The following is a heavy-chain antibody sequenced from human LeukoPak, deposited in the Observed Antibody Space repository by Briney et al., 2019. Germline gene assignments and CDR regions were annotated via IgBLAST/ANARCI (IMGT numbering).Heavy chain of an antibody. V-gene: IGHV3-23*01. CDR2: ISGSGGST. Sequence: GGSLRLSCAASGFTFSSYAMSWVRQAPGKGLEWVSAISGSGGSTYYADSVKGRFTISRDDSKNTLYLQMNSLRAEDTAVYYCAKEMYSSGRARIDYWGQGTLVTVSS. J-gene: IGHJ4*02. D-gene: IGHD6-19*01. CDR1: GFTFSSYA. CDR3: AKEMYSSGRARIDY.